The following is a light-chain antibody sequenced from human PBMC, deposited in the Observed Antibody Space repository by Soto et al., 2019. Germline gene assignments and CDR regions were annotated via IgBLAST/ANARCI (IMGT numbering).Light chain of an antibody. J-gene: IGLJ3*02. CDR2: KVS. V-gene: IGLV2-14*03. CDR1: SSDVGHPYNY. Sequence: QSALTQPASVPGSPGQSITISCTGTSSDVGHPYNYVSWYQQHPGKAPKLLIFKVSNRPSGISGRFSGSKSGNTASLTISGLQAEDDADYYCMSFIDSTSTHWVLGGGTKLTVL. CDR3: MSFIDSTSTHWV.